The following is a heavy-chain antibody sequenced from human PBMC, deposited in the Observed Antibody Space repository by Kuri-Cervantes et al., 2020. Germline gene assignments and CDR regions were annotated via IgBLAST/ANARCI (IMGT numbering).Heavy chain of an antibody. CDR1: GGSFSGYY. D-gene: IGHD2-15*01. V-gene: IGHV3-66*02. CDR3: ARGQVVAASMDV. Sequence: GGSLRLSCAAYGGSFSGYYWSWIRQPPGKGLEWVSTISSSGGSTYYADSVKGRFSISRDNSKNTLYLQMNSLRAEDTAVYYCARGQVVAASMDVWGEGTTVTVSS. CDR2: ISSSGGST. J-gene: IGHJ6*03.